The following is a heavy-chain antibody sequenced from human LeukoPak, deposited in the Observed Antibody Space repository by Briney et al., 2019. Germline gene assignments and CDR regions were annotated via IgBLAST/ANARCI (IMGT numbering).Heavy chain of an antibody. CDR3: AREGGPYRPLDY. V-gene: IGHV4-4*02. CDR1: GGSITSTNY. Sequence: SETLSLTCGVSGGSITSTNYWTWVRQPPGKGLEWIGEVNLQGSTNYNPSLMGRVAISVDTSENHISLQLTSVTAADTAVYYCAREGGPYRPLDYSGQGALVTISS. J-gene: IGHJ4*02. CDR2: VNLQGST.